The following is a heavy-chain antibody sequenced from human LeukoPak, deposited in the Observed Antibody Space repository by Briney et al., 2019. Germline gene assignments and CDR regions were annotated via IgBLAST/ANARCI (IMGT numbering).Heavy chain of an antibody. V-gene: IGHV4-39*07. CDR1: GGSISSSSYS. Sequence: SETLSLTCSVSGGSISSSSYSWGWIRQPPGKGLEWIGSIYYSGNTQYNPSLKSRVTNSVDTSKNQFSLKLSSVTAADTALYYCARWYSSSGYLDYWGQGTLVTVSS. D-gene: IGHD6-6*01. CDR2: IYYSGNT. J-gene: IGHJ4*02. CDR3: ARWYSSSGYLDY.